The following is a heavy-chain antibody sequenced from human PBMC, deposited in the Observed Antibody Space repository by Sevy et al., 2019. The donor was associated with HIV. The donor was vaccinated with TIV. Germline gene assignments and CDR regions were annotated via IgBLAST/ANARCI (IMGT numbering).Heavy chain of an antibody. D-gene: IGHD2-8*01. J-gene: IGHJ4*02. CDR2: FCFGDGKM. CDR3: AREGCTKPHDY. V-gene: IGHV3-23*01. Sequence: GGSLRLSCMTSGFTFTRYTMTWVRQAPGKGLEWVSTFCFGDGKMYYADSVKGRVTFSRDISKNTEYLQMNSLRADDTAVYYRAREGCTKPHDYWGQGTLVTVSS. CDR1: GFTFTRYT.